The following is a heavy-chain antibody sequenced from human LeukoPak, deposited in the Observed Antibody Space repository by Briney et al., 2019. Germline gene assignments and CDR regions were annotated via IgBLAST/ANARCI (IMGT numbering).Heavy chain of an antibody. CDR2: INWNGGST. V-gene: IGHV3-20*04. D-gene: IGHD6-13*01. J-gene: IGHJ5*02. Sequence: GGSLRLSCAASGFTFDDYGMSWVRQAPGKGLEWVSGINWNGGSTGYADSVKGRFTISRDNSKNTLYLQMNSLRAEDTAVYYCAKDSSIAAAGANWFDPWGQGTLVTVSS. CDR3: AKDSSIAAAGANWFDP. CDR1: GFTFDDYG.